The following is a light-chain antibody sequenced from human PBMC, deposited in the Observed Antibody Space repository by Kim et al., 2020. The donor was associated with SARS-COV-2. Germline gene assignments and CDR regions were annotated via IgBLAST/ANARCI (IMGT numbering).Light chain of an antibody. Sequence: SASVGDRVTITCRASQYISSYLNWYQQKPGKPPNLLIYAASSLQSGVPSRFSGSGSGTEFTLTISTLQPEDFATYYCQQSYSTPLTFGPGTKLEI. J-gene: IGKJ2*01. CDR1: QYISSY. CDR3: QQSYSTPLT. V-gene: IGKV1-39*01. CDR2: AAS.